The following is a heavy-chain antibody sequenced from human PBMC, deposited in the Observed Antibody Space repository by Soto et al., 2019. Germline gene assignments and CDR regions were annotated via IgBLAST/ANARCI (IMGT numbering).Heavy chain of an antibody. Sequence: GGSLRLSCAVSGFTFSSYWMSWVRQAPGKGLEWVANMNQDGSEKYYVDSVKGRFTISRDNAKNSLYLQMNSLRAEDTAIYYCGTDEGFILGADAWGQGTLVTVSS. V-gene: IGHV3-7*01. CDR3: GTDEGFILGADA. D-gene: IGHD1-26*01. CDR2: MNQDGSEK. CDR1: GFTFSSYW. J-gene: IGHJ5*02.